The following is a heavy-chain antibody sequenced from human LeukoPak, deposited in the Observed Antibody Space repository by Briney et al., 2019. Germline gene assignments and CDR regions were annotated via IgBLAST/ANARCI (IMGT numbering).Heavy chain of an antibody. CDR3: ARAVEYYDILTGYAQFYFDY. V-gene: IGHV3-74*01. CDR2: INSDGSST. Sequence: GGSLRLSCAASGFTFSSYWMHWVRQAPGKGLVWVSRINSDGSSTSYADSVKGRFTISRDTSKNTLSLQMNSLRAEDTAVYYCARAVEYYDILTGYAQFYFDYWGRGTLVTVSS. J-gene: IGHJ4*02. CDR1: GFTFSSYW. D-gene: IGHD3-9*01.